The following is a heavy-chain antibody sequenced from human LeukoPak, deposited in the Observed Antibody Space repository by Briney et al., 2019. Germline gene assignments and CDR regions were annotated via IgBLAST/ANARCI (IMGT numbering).Heavy chain of an antibody. V-gene: IGHV3-30-3*01. CDR2: IAYDGGER. Sequence: GGSLRLSCAASGFTFSSYVMHWVRQAPGKGLEWVALIAYDGGERYYADSVKGRFTISRDNSKNTLYLQMNSLRAEDTAMYYCATYYDSSGYIDYWGQGTLVTVSS. J-gene: IGHJ4*02. D-gene: IGHD3-22*01. CDR3: ATYYDSSGYIDY. CDR1: GFTFSSYV.